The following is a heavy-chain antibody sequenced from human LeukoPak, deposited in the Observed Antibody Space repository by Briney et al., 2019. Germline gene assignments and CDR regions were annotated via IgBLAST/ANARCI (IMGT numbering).Heavy chain of an antibody. V-gene: IGHV4-59*01. CDR2: IYYSGST. CDR1: GGSISSYC. D-gene: IGHD5-24*01. Sequence: ASETLCLTCTVSGGSISSYCWSWVRQPPGKGLEWIGDIYYSGSTNYNPSLKGRVTISVDTSKNKFSLQLSCVSAADTAVDYCARGVGDGYNYGVDYWGQGTLVTVSS. CDR3: ARGVGDGYNYGVDY. J-gene: IGHJ4*02.